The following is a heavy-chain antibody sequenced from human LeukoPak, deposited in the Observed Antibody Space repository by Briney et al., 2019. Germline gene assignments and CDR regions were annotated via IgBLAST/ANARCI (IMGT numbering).Heavy chain of an antibody. V-gene: IGHV4-59*11. CDR2: ISYIGST. CDR3: ARDLVTVTKGFDI. J-gene: IGHJ3*02. Sequence: SETLSLTCAVSADSFSSHYWTWIRQPPGKGLEWIGYISYIGSTNYNPSLKSRVTISIDTSRNQFSLKLSSVTAADTAVYYCARDLVTVTKGFDIWGQGTMVSVSS. CDR1: ADSFSSHY. D-gene: IGHD4-17*01.